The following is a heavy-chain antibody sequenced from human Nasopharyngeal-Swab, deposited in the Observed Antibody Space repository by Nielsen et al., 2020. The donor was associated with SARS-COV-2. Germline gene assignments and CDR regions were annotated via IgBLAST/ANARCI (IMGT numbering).Heavy chain of an antibody. CDR2: IYHSGST. J-gene: IGHJ3*02. V-gene: IGHV4-34*01. CDR3: ARGPQLLYSSGRLTKKNAFDI. D-gene: IGHD6-19*01. Sequence: RQAPGKGLEWIGEIYHSGSTNYNPSLKSRVTISVDTSKNQFSLKLSSVTAADTAVYYCARGPQLLYSSGRLTKKNAFDIWGQGTMVTVSS.